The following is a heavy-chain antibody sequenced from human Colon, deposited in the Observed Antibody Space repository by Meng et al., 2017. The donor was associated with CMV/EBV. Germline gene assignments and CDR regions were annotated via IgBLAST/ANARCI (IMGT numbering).Heavy chain of an antibody. CDR1: GFTFSSYG. D-gene: IGHD3-22*01. CDR2: IVTTGSAV. Sequence: GESLKISCAASGFTFSSYGMNWVRQAPGRGLEWVASIVTTGSAVYYADSVKGRFTISRDNAKNSLYLQMSSLSAEDTAVYYCAKEYEFEDSSDHFDHWGQGTLVTVSS. V-gene: IGHV3-21*01. J-gene: IGHJ4*02. CDR3: AKEYEFEDSSDHFDH.